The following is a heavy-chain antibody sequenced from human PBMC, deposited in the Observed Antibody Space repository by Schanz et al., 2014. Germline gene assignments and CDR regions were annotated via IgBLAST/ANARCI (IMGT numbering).Heavy chain of an antibody. CDR2: ISAYNGHT. CDR1: GYTFISYG. CDR3: ARPERFEDMDV. Sequence: QVQLVQSGAEVKKPGASVKVSCKASGYTFISYGIKWVRQAPGQGLEWMGWISAYNGHTDYAQKLQGRVTLTTDTSTSTAYMELRNLRSDDTAVYYCARPERFEDMDVWGQGTTVTVSS. D-gene: IGHD1-1*01. V-gene: IGHV1-18*01. J-gene: IGHJ6*02.